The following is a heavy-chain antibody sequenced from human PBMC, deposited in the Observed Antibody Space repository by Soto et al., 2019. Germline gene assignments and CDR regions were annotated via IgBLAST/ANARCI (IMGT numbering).Heavy chain of an antibody. CDR3: ARDKRKQLVGGQYYYYYYGMDV. V-gene: IGHV3-30-3*01. D-gene: IGHD6-6*01. Sequence: GGSLRLSCAASGFTFSSYAMHWVRQAPGKGLEWVAVISYDGSNKYYADSVKGRFTISRDNSKNTLYLQMNSLRAEDTAVYYCARDKRKQLVGGQYYYYYYGMDVWGQGTTVTVSS. J-gene: IGHJ6*02. CDR2: ISYDGSNK. CDR1: GFTFSSYA.